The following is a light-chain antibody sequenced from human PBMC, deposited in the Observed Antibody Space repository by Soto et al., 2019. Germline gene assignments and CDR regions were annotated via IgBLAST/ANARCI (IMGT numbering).Light chain of an antibody. CDR1: SSDLAIYNY. Sequence: QYVLTQPASVSWSPGQSITISCTVTSSDLAIYNYVSWYQQQPGKAPKLMIYQVTNRPSGVSNRFSGSRSGNTASLTISGLQAEDEADYYCSSYTDSSNYVFGTGTKVTVL. J-gene: IGLJ1*01. CDR2: QVT. V-gene: IGLV2-14*01. CDR3: SSYTDSSNYV.